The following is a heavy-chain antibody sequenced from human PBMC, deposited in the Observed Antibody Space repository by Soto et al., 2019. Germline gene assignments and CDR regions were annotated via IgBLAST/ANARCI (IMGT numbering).Heavy chain of an antibody. D-gene: IGHD3-3*01. CDR3: VIGSYHDFWSGYTFDY. J-gene: IGHJ4*02. CDR1: GFTFTRCA. V-gene: IGHV3-23*01. CDR2: IDGSGTSA. Sequence: EVQLLESGGGFVQPGGSLRLSCAASGFTFTRCAMSWVRQAPGKGLEWVSTIDGSGTSAYYADSVKGRFTISRDNSKNTLYLQMDSLRTEDTAVYYCVIGSYHDFWSGYTFDYWGQGTLVTVSS.